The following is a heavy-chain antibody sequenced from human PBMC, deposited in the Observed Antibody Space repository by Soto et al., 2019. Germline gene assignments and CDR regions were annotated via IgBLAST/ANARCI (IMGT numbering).Heavy chain of an antibody. D-gene: IGHD1-26*01. V-gene: IGHV4-59*01. CDR2: VYYIGIT. CDR3: ARYRSNYNYGMAV. CDR1: GGSISSYY. Sequence: QVQLQESGPGLVKPSETLSLTCTVSGGSISSYYWSWIRQPPGKGLEWIGYVYYIGITNYNPSLKSRVTASVDTPKNQCSLKLSSLTAADTAVYYCARYRSNYNYGMAVWGQGTTVTVSS. J-gene: IGHJ6*02.